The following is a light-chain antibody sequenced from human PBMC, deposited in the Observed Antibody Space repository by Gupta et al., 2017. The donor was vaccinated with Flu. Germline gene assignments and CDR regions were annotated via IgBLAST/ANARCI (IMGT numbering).Light chain of an antibody. CDR3: HYYKNYPPEIT. V-gene: IGKV3-15*01. Sequence: EIVITQSQATLSVSPGQRATLSCRASQSVSSNFAWYQQQPGQAPRLRIYGACTRATGIPARFSGSGSGTEFTLTISSLQSEDAAVYYCHYYKNYPPEITFGQGTRLEIK. CDR2: GAC. J-gene: IGKJ5*01. CDR1: QSVSSN.